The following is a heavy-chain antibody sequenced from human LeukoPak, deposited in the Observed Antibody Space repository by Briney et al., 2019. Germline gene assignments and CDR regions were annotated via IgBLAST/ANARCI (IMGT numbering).Heavy chain of an antibody. V-gene: IGHV4-59*01. CDR1: GGSISSYY. Sequence: SETLSLTCTVSGGSISSYYWSWIRQPPGKGLEWIGYIYYSRSTNYNPSLKSRVTISVDTSKNQFSLKLSSVTAADTAVYYCARDYRGLRYFDWPIPFDYWGQGTLVTVSS. D-gene: IGHD3-9*01. J-gene: IGHJ4*02. CDR3: ARDYRGLRYFDWPIPFDY. CDR2: IYYSRST.